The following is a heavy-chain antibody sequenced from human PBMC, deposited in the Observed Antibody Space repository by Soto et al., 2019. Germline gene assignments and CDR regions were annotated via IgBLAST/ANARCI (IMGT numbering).Heavy chain of an antibody. CDR3: ASPRAWPIPGAFDI. V-gene: IGHV5-51*01. J-gene: IGHJ3*02. CDR2: IYPGDSDT. CDR1: GYSFTSYW. Sequence: LKISGKGSGYSFTSYWIGWVRQMPGKGLGWMGIIYPGDSDTRYSPSFQGQVTISADKSISTAYLQWSSLKASDTAMYYCASPRAWPIPGAFDIWGQGTMVTVSS.